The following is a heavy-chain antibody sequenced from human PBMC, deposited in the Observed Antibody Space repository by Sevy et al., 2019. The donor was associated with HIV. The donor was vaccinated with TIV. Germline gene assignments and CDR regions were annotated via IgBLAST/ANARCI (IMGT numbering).Heavy chain of an antibody. Sequence: GGSLRLSCAASGFTFSNYDMHWVRQAPGKGLEWVAVIWNAGSNKYYADSVKGRFTISRDNSKNTLYLQMNSLRVEDTAVYFCARGGDFNDRSAKRDFDYWGQGTLVTVSS. J-gene: IGHJ4*02. D-gene: IGHD3-22*01. CDR1: GFTFSNYD. V-gene: IGHV3-33*01. CDR3: ARGGDFNDRSAKRDFDY. CDR2: IWNAGSNK.